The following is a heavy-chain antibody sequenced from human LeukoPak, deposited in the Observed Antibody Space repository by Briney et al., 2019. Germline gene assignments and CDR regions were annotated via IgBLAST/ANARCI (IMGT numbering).Heavy chain of an antibody. V-gene: IGHV1-18*01. J-gene: IGHJ4*02. Sequence: GASVKVSRKASGYTYTGYGINWLRQAPGQGLEWMGWISAYNGNTNYAQKLQGGVTMTTDTSTSTAYMELRSLRSDDTAVYYGARGRLGSSWYYFDYWGQGTLVTVSS. CDR3: ARGRLGSSWYYFDY. CDR2: ISAYNGNT. CDR1: GYTYTGYG. D-gene: IGHD6-13*01.